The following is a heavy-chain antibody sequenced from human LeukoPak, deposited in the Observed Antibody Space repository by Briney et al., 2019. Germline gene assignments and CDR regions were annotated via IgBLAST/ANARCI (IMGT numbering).Heavy chain of an antibody. CDR1: GGSLNSYY. D-gene: IGHD2-15*01. Sequence: SETLSLTCTVSGGSLNSYYWSWLRQPPGKGLEWIGYIYYSGSTNYNPSLKSRVTISVDTSKNQFSLKLSSVTAADTAVYYCARAAYCSGGSCYSFNGNYFDYWGQGTLVTVSS. CDR3: ARAAYCSGGSCYSFNGNYFDY. J-gene: IGHJ4*02. CDR2: IYYSGST. V-gene: IGHV4-59*01.